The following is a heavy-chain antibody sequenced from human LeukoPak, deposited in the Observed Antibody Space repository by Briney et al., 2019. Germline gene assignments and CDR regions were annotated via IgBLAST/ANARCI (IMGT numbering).Heavy chain of an antibody. D-gene: IGHD3-10*01. Sequence: PSETLSPSCAVYGGSFWVDNWGSSCQPPGKGLEWIGEINHSGSTNYNPSLKSRVTISVDTSKNQFSLKLSSVTDAETAAYYCVRRRVRGAVNSWGQGTLVTVSS. CDR2: INHSGST. CDR3: VRRRVRGAVNS. CDR1: GGSFWVDN. V-gene: IGHV4-34*01. J-gene: IGHJ4*02.